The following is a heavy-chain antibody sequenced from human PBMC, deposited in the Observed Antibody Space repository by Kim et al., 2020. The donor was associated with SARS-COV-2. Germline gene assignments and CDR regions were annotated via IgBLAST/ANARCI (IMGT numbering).Heavy chain of an antibody. CDR2: INGGNGNT. D-gene: IGHD3-10*01. CDR1: GYTFDTYA. V-gene: IGHV1-3*01. Sequence: ASVKVSCKASGYTFDTYALYWVRQAPGQRFEWMGWINGGNGNTRYSQNFQGRVTITRDTSATTAYMELSSLTSKDTAVYYCAREGSGSYNWLEPWGQGTLVTVSS. J-gene: IGHJ5*02. CDR3: AREGSGSYNWLEP.